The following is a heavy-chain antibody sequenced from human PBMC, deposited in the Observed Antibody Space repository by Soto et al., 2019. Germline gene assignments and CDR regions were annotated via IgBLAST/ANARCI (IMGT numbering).Heavy chain of an antibody. CDR2: ISDSSSTI. Sequence: GGSLRLSCAASGFTFSTYNMNWVRQAPGKGLEWVSYISDSSSTIHYADSVKGRFTVSRDNAKNSLYLQMNSLRAEDTAVYYCARDDYPYYDDSSGYHFDYWGQGALVTVSS. V-gene: IGHV3-48*01. J-gene: IGHJ4*02. CDR1: GFTFSTYN. CDR3: ARDDYPYYDDSSGYHFDY. D-gene: IGHD3-22*01.